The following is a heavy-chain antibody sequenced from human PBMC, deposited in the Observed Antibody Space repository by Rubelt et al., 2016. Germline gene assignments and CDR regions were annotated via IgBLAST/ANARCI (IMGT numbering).Heavy chain of an antibody. CDR1: GYTFSSYA. J-gene: IGHJ5*02. Sequence: PGDSVKVSCKASGYTFSSYAIHWVRQAPGQRLEWMGWINAGYGDTRYSPNFQGRLTITRNTSATTAYMELSSLRSEDTAVYYCARDGYYYESDTTSNYFEGWFDPWGQGTLVTVSS. V-gene: IGHV1-3*01. CDR3: ARDGYYYESDTTSNYFEGWFDP. D-gene: IGHD3-22*01. CDR2: INAGYGDT.